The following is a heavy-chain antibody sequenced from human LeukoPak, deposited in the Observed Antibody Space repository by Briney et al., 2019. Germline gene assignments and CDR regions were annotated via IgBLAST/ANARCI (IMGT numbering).Heavy chain of an antibody. CDR2: NTSTPQGAAP. CDR3: TRGRCSACLIDY. J-gene: IGHJ4*02. Sequence: PGGCLRLSCATSGFSFPDHTINWVRRAPGKRLECVGYNTSTPQGAAPKYAASVAGRISISRDDSRGIAYLELNSLQTEDSGVYYCTRGRCSACLIDYWGQGTLVTVSS. CDR1: GFSFPDHT. D-gene: IGHD3-16*01. V-gene: IGHV3-49*04.